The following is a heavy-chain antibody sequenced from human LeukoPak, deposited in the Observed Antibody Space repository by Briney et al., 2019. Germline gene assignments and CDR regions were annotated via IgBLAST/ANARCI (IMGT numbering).Heavy chain of an antibody. V-gene: IGHV3-53*01. CDR2: IYSGGTT. CDR3: ASWYYYDSSGDY. J-gene: IGHJ4*02. Sequence: GGSLRLSCAASGFTVSSNFMSWVRQAPGKGLEWVSIIYSGGTTYYADSVKGRFTISRDNSKNTLYLQMNSLRAEDTAVYFCASWYYYDSSGDYWGQGTLVTVSS. CDR1: GFTVSSNF. D-gene: IGHD3-22*01.